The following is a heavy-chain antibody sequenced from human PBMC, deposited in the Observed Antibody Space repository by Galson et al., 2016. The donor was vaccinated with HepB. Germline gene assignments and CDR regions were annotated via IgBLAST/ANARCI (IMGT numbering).Heavy chain of an antibody. CDR1: GFTVSSKY. CDR2: VLISENT. D-gene: IGHD2-2*01. J-gene: IGHJ1*01. CDR3: APSIPYCSSNSCPLAF. V-gene: IGHV3-66*01. Sequence: SLRLSCAASGFTVSSKYMTWVRQAPGKGLEWVSAVLISENTYYAGSVTGRFTISRDNSKNTVYLQMNSLRVEDTALYYCAPSIPYCSSNSCPLAFWGQGALVTVSS.